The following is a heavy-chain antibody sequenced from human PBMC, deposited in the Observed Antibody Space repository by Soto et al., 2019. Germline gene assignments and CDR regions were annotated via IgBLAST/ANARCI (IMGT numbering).Heavy chain of an antibody. V-gene: IGHV4-4*02. J-gene: IGHJ6*02. Sequence: SETLSLTCAVSGDSIISSNWLTLFRHPPGKGLEWIGDIYHTGITNYNPSLKSRVTILVDKSKNQFSLKLTSVTAADTAVYYCARYSASGLYYYFGMDVWGQGTTVTVSS. CDR1: GDSIISSNW. CDR2: IYHTGIT. CDR3: ARYSASGLYYYFGMDV. D-gene: IGHD6-13*01.